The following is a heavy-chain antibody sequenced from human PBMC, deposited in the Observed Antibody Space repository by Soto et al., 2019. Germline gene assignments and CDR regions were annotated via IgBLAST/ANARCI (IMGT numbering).Heavy chain of an antibody. D-gene: IGHD1-1*01. CDR3: AREHSETREDYYYYYGMDV. CDR1: GGSISSSNW. CDR2: IYHSGST. Sequence: PSETLSLTCAVSGGSISSSNWWSWVRQPPGKGLEWIGEIYHSGSTNYNPSLKSRVTISVDKSKNQFSLKLSSVTAADTAVYYCAREHSETREDYYYYYGMDVWGQGTTVTVSS. J-gene: IGHJ6*02. V-gene: IGHV4-4*02.